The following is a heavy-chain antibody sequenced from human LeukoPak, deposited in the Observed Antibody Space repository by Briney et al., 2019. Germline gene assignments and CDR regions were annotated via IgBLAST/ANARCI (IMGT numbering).Heavy chain of an antibody. J-gene: IGHJ4*02. D-gene: IGHD2-2*01. V-gene: IGHV3-23*01. CDR2: VTSSGSYT. Sequence: GGSLRLSCAASGFSFSNYAMNWVRQAPGKGLEWVSSVTSSGSYTYYADSVKGRFTISRDNSKNTLYLQMNSLRAEDTAVYYCARGSSPFDYWGQGTLVTVSS. CDR1: GFSFSNYA. CDR3: ARGSSPFDY.